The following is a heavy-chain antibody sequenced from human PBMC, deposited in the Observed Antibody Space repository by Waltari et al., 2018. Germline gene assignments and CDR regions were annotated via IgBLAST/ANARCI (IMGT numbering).Heavy chain of an antibody. CDR1: GFTFSSYS. J-gene: IGHJ4*02. Sequence: EVQLVESGGGLVKPGGSLRLSCAASGFTFSSYSMNWVRQAPGQGLEWVSSISSSSSYIYYADSVNGRFTNSRDNAKNSQYLEMNDLGAEDTAVYYCARDGYDSSQSHFDYWGQGTLVTVSS. CDR2: ISSSSSYI. CDR3: ARDGYDSSQSHFDY. V-gene: IGHV3-21*01. D-gene: IGHD3-22*01.